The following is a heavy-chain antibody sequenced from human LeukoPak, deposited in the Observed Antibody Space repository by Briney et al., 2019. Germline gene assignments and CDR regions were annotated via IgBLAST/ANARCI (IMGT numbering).Heavy chain of an antibody. V-gene: IGHV3-53*01. J-gene: IGHJ6*02. Sequence: PGGSLRLSCAASGLSVSTNYMTWVRQAPGRGLEWVSVLYTGGSTYYADSVKSRFTISRDNAKNTLYLQMNSLRTEDTAVYYCARDRQQMLPGDYGMDVWGQGTTVTVSS. CDR1: GLSVSTNY. CDR3: ARDRQQMLPGDYGMDV. D-gene: IGHD6-13*01. CDR2: LYTGGST.